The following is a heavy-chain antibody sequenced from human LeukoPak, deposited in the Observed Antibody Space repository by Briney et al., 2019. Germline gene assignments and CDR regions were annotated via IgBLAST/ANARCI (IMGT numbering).Heavy chain of an antibody. D-gene: IGHD6-13*01. V-gene: IGHV4-31*03. J-gene: IGHJ4*02. Sequence: KSSETLSLTCTVSGGSISSGGYYWSWIRQHPGKGLEWIGYIYYSGSTYYNPSLKSRVTISVDTSKNQFSLKLSSVTAADTAVYYCARSRTAAGTDYWGQGTLVTVSS. CDR1: GGSISSGGYY. CDR3: ARSRTAAGTDY. CDR2: IYYSGST.